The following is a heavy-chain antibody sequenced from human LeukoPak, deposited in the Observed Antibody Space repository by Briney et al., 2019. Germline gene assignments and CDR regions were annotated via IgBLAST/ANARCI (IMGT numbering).Heavy chain of an antibody. Sequence: GASVKVSCKASGGTFSSYAISWVRQAPGQGLEWMGWINPNSGGTNYAQKFQGRVTMTRDTSISTAYMELSRLRSDDTAVYYCARDRNPYYDSSGLDYWGQGTLVTVSS. CDR3: ARDRNPYYDSSGLDY. D-gene: IGHD3-22*01. CDR1: GGTFSSYA. CDR2: INPNSGGT. V-gene: IGHV1-2*02. J-gene: IGHJ4*02.